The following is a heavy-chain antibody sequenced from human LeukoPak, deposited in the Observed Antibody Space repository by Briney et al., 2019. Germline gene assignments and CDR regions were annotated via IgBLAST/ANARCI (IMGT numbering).Heavy chain of an antibody. CDR3: ASNGDAWELSTSGIEY. Sequence: GGSLRLSCAVSGFTVSSIYMSWVRQAPGKGLEWVAVISYDGSNKYYADSVKGRFTISRDNSKNTLYLQMNSLRVEDTAVYYCASNGDAWELSTSGIEYWGQGTLVTVSS. D-gene: IGHD3-16*02. CDR2: ISYDGSNK. J-gene: IGHJ4*02. CDR1: GFTVSSIY. V-gene: IGHV3-30-3*01.